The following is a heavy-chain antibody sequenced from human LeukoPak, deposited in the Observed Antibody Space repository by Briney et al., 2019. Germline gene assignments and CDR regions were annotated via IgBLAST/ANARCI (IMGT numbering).Heavy chain of an antibody. CDR2: MNPNSGNT. Sequence: ASVKVSCKASGYTFTSYDINWVRQATGQGLEWMGWMNPNSGNTGYAQKFQGRVTMTRNTSISTAYMELSSLRSEDTAVYYCARAYYDFWSGYYLDYYYYYGMDVWGQGTTVTVSS. J-gene: IGHJ6*02. D-gene: IGHD3-3*01. CDR3: ARAYYDFWSGYYLDYYYYYGMDV. CDR1: GYTFTSYD. V-gene: IGHV1-8*01.